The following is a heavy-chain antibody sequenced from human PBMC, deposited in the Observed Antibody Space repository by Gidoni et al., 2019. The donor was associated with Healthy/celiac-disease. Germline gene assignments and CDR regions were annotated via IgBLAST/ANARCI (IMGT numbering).Heavy chain of an antibody. Sequence: EVQLVESGGGLVQPGGSLRLSCAASGFTFSSYSMNWVRQAPGKGLEWVSYISSSSSTIYYADSVKGRFTISRDNAKNSLYLQMNSLRDEDTAVYYCARELLWFGELLEGFDYWGQGTLVTVSS. D-gene: IGHD3-10*01. CDR3: ARELLWFGELLEGFDY. CDR1: GFTFSSYS. V-gene: IGHV3-48*02. CDR2: ISSSSSTI. J-gene: IGHJ4*02.